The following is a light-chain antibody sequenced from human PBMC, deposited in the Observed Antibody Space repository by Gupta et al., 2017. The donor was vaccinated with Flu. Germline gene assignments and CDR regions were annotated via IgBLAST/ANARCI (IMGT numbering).Light chain of an antibody. J-gene: IGLJ1*01. V-gene: IGLV2-23*01. CDR2: EAT. CDR1: SSDIGTYNL. CDR3: CSYGSTTAYV. Sequence: QSALTQPASVSASRGQSITISCTGTSSDIGTYNLVSWYQQYPGKAPKLIIYEATERPSGVSSRFAGSKSGNTASLTISGLLSEDEADYYCCSYGSTTAYVFGTGTKVTVL.